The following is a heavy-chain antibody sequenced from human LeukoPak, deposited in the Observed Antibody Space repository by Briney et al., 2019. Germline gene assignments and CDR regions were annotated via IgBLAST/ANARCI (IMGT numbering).Heavy chain of an antibody. CDR3: ARDGYLAADY. D-gene: IGHD2-2*03. J-gene: IGHJ4*02. Sequence: SGTLSLTCTVSGGSISSSTYYWGWIRQPPGKGLEWIGNIYYSGNTYYNPSLKSRVTISVDTSKYQFSLNLSSVTAADTAVYYCARDGYLAADYWGQGTLVTVSS. CDR2: IYYSGNT. CDR1: GGSISSSTYY. V-gene: IGHV4-39*07.